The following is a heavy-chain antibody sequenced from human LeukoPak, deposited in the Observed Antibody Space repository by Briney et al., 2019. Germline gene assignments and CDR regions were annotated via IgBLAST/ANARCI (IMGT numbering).Heavy chain of an antibody. V-gene: IGHV3-23*01. D-gene: IGHD3-9*01. Sequence: GGSLRLSCAASGFTLSNHWMTWVRQAPGKGLEWVSTISGSGISTYYSDSVKGRFTISRDNSKNTLYLQMNSLRAEDTAVYYCAKGDNDILTGYYNSFDYWGQGTLVTVSS. CDR3: AKGDNDILTGYYNSFDY. J-gene: IGHJ4*02. CDR2: ISGSGIST. CDR1: GFTLSNHW.